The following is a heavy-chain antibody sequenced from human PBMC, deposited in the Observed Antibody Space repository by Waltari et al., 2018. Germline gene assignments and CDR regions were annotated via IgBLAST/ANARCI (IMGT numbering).Heavy chain of an antibody. J-gene: IGHJ5*02. D-gene: IGHD3-9*01. V-gene: IGHV1-2*06. CDR1: GYTFTGYY. Sequence: QVQLVQSGAEVKKPGASVKVSCKASGYTFTGYYMHWVRQAPGQGLEWMGRINPNSGGTNYAQKFQGRVTMTRDTSISTAYMELSRLRSDDTAVYYCARRYYDILTGSDPNNWFDPWGQGTLVTVSS. CDR3: ARRYYDILTGSDPNNWFDP. CDR2: INPNSGGT.